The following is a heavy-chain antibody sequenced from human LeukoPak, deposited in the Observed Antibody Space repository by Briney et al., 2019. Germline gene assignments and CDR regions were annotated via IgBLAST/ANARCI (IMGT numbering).Heavy chain of an antibody. V-gene: IGHV5-51*01. CDR1: GYSFTNYW. J-gene: IGHJ4*02. D-gene: IGHD6-13*01. CDR2: SYTVDSDT. CDR3: ARGSSTWYFDY. Sequence: GESLKISCKASGYSFTNYWIGWVRQMPGKGLEWMGISYTVDSDTTYSPSFQGQVTISADKSISTAYLQLSSLRASDTAMYYCARGSSTWYFDYWGQGTLVTVSS.